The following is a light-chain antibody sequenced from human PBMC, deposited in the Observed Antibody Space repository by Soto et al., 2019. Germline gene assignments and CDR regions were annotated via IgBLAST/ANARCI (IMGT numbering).Light chain of an antibody. CDR1: QSVASN. J-gene: IGKJ5*01. CDR2: GTS. V-gene: IGKV3-15*01. CDR3: QHYNNWPIT. Sequence: TQSPSFLSASVGGRVTLSCRASQSVASNLAWHQQKPGQAPRLLIYGTSTRATGVPARFSGSGSGTDFTLTISSLQAADFAVYHCQHYNNWPITFGQGTRLEIK.